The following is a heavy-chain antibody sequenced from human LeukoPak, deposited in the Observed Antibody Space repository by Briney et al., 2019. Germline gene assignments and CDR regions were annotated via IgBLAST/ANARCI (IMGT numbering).Heavy chain of an antibody. D-gene: IGHD6-6*01. CDR1: GFTFSSYS. J-gene: IGHJ3*02. V-gene: IGHV3-48*01. CDR3: ARDQGQLAFDAFDI. CDR2: ISSSSSTI. Sequence: GGSLRLSCAASGFTFSSYSMNWVRQAPGKGLEWVSYISSSSSTIYYADSVKGRFTISRDNAKNSLYLQMNSLRAEDTAVYYCARDQGQLAFDAFDIWGQGTMVTVSS.